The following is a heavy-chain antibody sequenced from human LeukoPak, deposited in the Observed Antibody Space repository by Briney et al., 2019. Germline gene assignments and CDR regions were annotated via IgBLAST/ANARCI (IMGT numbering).Heavy chain of an antibody. CDR2: INHSGST. CDR3: ARRYYGSGSYYGY. J-gene: IGHJ4*02. V-gene: IGHV4-34*01. CDR1: GGSFSGYD. Sequence: PSQTLSLTCAVYGGSFSGYDWSWIRHPPGKGLEWIGEINHSGSTNYNPSLKIRVTISVDTSKNQFSLKLSSVTAADTAVYYCARRYYGSGSYYGYWGQGTLVTVSS. D-gene: IGHD3-10*01.